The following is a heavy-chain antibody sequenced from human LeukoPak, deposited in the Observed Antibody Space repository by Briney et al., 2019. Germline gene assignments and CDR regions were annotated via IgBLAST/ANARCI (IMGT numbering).Heavy chain of an antibody. V-gene: IGHV3-33*01. CDR2: LLYDGNTK. D-gene: IGHD1-14*01. Sequence: GGSLRLSCAASGLSLSNYGMHWVRQAPGKGLEWVAALLYDGNTKHYADSVKGRFTISRDISKNTFYLQMNSLTAEDTAVYYCARDHRPEIQYYYMDVWGKGTTVAVSS. J-gene: IGHJ6*03. CDR3: ARDHRPEIQYYYMDV. CDR1: GLSLSNYG.